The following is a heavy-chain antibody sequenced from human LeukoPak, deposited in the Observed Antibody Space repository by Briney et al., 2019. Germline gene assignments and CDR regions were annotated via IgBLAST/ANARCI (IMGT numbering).Heavy chain of an antibody. CDR3: AKDGISWYSGYFDY. V-gene: IGHV3-23*01. CDR2: ISGSGGNT. J-gene: IGHJ4*02. Sequence: GGSLRLSCAASGFTFSSYAISWVREAPGKGLEWVSAISGSGGNTYYGDCVKGRFTISRDNSKNTLYLQMNSLRAEDTAVYYCAKDGISWYSGYFDYWGQGTLVTVSS. D-gene: IGHD6-13*01. CDR1: GFTFSSYA.